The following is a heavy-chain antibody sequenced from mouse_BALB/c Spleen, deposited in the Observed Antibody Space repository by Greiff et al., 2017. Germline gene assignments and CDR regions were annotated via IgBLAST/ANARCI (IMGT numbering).Heavy chain of an antibody. CDR3: ARGDYGYAMDY. CDR2: ISSGGSYT. D-gene: IGHD1-1*02. CDR1: GFTFSSYA. J-gene: IGHJ4*01. Sequence: EVQLVESGGGLVKPGGSLKLSCAASGFTFSSYAMSWVRQSPEKRLEWVAEISSGGSYTYYPDTVTGRFTISRDNAKNTLYLEMSSLRSEDTAMYYCARGDYGYAMDYWGQGTSVTVSS. V-gene: IGHV5-9-4*01.